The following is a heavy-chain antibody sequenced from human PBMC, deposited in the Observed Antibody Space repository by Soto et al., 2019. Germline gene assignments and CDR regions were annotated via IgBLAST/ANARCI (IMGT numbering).Heavy chain of an antibody. CDR3: ARAYCSSTSCHYDY. D-gene: IGHD2-2*01. V-gene: IGHV1-2*04. J-gene: IGHJ4*02. CDR1: GYTFTGYY. CDR2: INPNSGGT. Sequence: ASVKVSCKASGYTFTGYYMHWVRQAPGQGLEWMGWINPNSGGTNYAQKFQGWVTMTRDTSIGTAYMEPSRLRSDDTAVYYCARAYCSSTSCHYDYWGQGTLVTVSS.